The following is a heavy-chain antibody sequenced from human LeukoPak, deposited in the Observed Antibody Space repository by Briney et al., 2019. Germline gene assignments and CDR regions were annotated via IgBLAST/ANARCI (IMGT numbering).Heavy chain of an antibody. CDR3: SRGVTDTN. CDR1: GGSISSYY. V-gene: IGHV4-59*01. D-gene: IGHD2-21*02. J-gene: IGHJ4*02. CDR2: IYYSGST. Sequence: PSETLSLTCTVSGGSISSYYWSWIRQPPGKGLEWIGYIYYSGSTYYNPSLRSRVTISVDTSKNQFSLKLSSVTAADTAVYYCSRGVTDTNWGQGTLVTVSS.